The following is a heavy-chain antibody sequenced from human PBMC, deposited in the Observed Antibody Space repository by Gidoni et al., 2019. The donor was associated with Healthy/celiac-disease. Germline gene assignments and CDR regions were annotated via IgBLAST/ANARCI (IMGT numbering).Heavy chain of an antibody. CDR1: GFTFADYA. Sequence: EVQLVESGGGLVQPGRSLRLSCAASGFTFADYAMHWVRQAPGKGLEWVSGISWNSGSIGYADSVKGRFTISRDNAKNSLYLQMNSLRAEDTALYYCAKDISLTMTYYGMDVWGQGTTVTVSS. J-gene: IGHJ6*02. V-gene: IGHV3-9*01. CDR3: AKDISLTMTYYGMDV. CDR2: ISWNSGSI. D-gene: IGHD3-22*01.